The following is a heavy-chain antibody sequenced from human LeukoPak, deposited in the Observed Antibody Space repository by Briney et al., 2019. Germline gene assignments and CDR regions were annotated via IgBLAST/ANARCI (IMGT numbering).Heavy chain of an antibody. V-gene: IGHV4-39*07. J-gene: IGHJ5*02. D-gene: IGHD5-18*01. CDR2: IYHSGST. CDR3: ARTYSYGLNWFDP. CDR1: GGSISSGGYY. Sequence: SETLSLTCTVSGGSISSGGYYWSWVRQPPGKGLEWIGEIYHSGSTNYNPSLKSRVTISIDKSKNQFSLKLSSVTAADTAVYYCARTYSYGLNWFDPWGQGTLVTVSS.